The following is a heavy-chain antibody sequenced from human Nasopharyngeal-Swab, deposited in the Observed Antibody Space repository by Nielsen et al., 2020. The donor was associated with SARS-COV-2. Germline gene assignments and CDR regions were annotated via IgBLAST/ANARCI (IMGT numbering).Heavy chain of an antibody. CDR2: ITSSSSSR. CDR3: VREFEATGATYLAD. CDR1: GFAFTVYS. Sequence: SCAASGFAFTVYSMDWVRQAPGKGLEGVSYITSSSSSRYYADSVMGRFTVSRDNAKNSLYLQMSSLRDEDTAVYYCVREFEATGATYLADWGLGTLVTVSS. V-gene: IGHV3-48*02. D-gene: IGHD1-26*01. J-gene: IGHJ4*02.